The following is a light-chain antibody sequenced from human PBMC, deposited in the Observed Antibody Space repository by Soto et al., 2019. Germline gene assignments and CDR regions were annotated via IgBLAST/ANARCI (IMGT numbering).Light chain of an antibody. V-gene: IGKV1-27*01. CDR1: QDISNF. CDR3: QMYNSVPLT. J-gene: IGKJ4*01. Sequence: DIQMTQSPSSLSASVGDRVTITCRASQDISNFLAWYQQKPGKVPKLLIYAASSLQSGVPSRFSGSGSGTDFTLTISSLQPEDVAAYYCQMYNSVPLTFGGGTKVEIK. CDR2: AAS.